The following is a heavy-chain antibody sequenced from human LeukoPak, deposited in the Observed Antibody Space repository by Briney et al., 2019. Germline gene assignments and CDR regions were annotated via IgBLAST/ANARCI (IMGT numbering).Heavy chain of an antibody. D-gene: IGHD3-3*01. CDR3: AKARGYDFWSGSIPFDY. CDR1: GFSFISYG. CDR2: ISDDGRSK. Sequence: GGSLRLSCAASGFSFISYGMHWVRQAPGKGLEWVGVISDDGRSKDYADSVKGRFTISRDNSKDTLYLQMNSLRDEDTAVYYCAKARGYDFWSGSIPFDYWGQGTLVTVSS. J-gene: IGHJ4*02. V-gene: IGHV3-30*18.